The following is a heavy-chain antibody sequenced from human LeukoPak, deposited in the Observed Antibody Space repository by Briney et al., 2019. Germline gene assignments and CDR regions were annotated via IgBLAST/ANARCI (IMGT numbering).Heavy chain of an antibody. D-gene: IGHD3-3*01. Sequence: ASVKVSCKASGGTFSSYAISWVRQAPGQGLEWMGRIIPIFGTANYAQKFQGRVTITADKSTSTAYMELSSLRSEDTAVYYCALPPYYDFWSGYYTGDYFDYWGQGTLVTVSS. V-gene: IGHV1-69*06. CDR2: IIPIFGTA. CDR3: ALPPYYDFWSGYYTGDYFDY. J-gene: IGHJ4*02. CDR1: GGTFSSYA.